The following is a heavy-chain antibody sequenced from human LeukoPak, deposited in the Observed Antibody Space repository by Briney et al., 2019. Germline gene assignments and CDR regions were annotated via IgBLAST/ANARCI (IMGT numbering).Heavy chain of an antibody. CDR3: AKGWVAYCGGDCHFFDY. D-gene: IGHD2-21*02. CDR1: GLTFSNYG. J-gene: IGHJ4*02. V-gene: IGHV3-30*18. Sequence: GGSLRLSCAASGLTFSNYGMNWVRQAPGKGLEWVAVISYDGSKKYYADSVKGRFTISRDNSKNTLYLQMNSLRAEDTAVYYCAKGWVAYCGGDCHFFDYWGQGTLVTVSS. CDR2: ISYDGSKK.